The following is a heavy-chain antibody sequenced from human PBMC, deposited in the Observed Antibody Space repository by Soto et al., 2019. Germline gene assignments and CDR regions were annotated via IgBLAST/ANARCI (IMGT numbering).Heavy chain of an antibody. CDR1: GGSIASNYY. CDR3: ARYSGTDSVYGLDI. J-gene: IGHJ3*02. CDR2: MYHSGNT. Sequence: QLHLQESGPGLVKPSETLSLTCPVSGGSIASNYYWGWIRQSPGEGLEWIASMYHSGNTYYNPSLKSRVTISVDTSKNQLSRKVTSLTAADTALYFCARYSGTDSVYGLDILGQGTMVTVSS. D-gene: IGHD6-13*01. V-gene: IGHV4-39*01.